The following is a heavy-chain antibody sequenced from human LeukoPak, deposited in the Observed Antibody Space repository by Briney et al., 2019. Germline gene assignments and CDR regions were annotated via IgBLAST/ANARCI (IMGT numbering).Heavy chain of an antibody. D-gene: IGHD3-16*01. CDR2: ISAYNGNT. CDR3: ARLSGYDYAWGELLPSFATPKENYFDY. CDR1: GYTFTSYG. V-gene: IGHV1-18*01. J-gene: IGHJ4*02. Sequence: ASVKVSCKASGYTFTSYGISWVRQAPGQGLEWMGWISAYNGNTNYAEKLQGRVTMTTDTSTSTAYMELRSLRSDDTAVYYCARLSGYDYAWGELLPSFATPKENYFDYWGQGTLVTVSS.